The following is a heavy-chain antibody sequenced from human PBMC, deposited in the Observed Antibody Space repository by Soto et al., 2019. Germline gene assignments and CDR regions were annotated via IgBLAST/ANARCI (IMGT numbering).Heavy chain of an antibody. Sequence: QDQLVQSVAEVKKPGSSVKVSCKAFGGPFSSHTFSWVRQAPGQGLEWMGRIIPALGTTSNAQEFQGRVTITADESVTTVYQELNSLRTEDTAVYYCARPDFGDYLYFGIWGCGNRVTVSS. V-gene: IGHV1-69*08. J-gene: IGHJ2*01. D-gene: IGHD4-17*01. CDR3: ARPDFGDYLYFGI. CDR1: GGPFSSHT. CDR2: IIPALGTT.